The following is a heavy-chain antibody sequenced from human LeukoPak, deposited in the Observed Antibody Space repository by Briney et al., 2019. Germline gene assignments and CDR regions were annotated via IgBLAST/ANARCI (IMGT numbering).Heavy chain of an antibody. D-gene: IGHD3-10*01. CDR2: VHERGNI. J-gene: IGHJ5*02. CDR3: ARQAGIGFDL. Sequence: SETLSLTRTVSDDSITNEMFYWAWIRQPPGKGLQWIASVHERGNIYDNASLKSRVTISLDTSKSQFFLTLTSVTAADAAVYYCARQAGIGFDLWGQGTLVAVSS. CDR1: DDSITNEMFY. V-gene: IGHV4-39*01.